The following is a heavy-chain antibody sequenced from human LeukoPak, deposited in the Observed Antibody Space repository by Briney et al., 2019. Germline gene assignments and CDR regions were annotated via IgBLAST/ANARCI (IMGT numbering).Heavy chain of an antibody. CDR2: ISSNGGST. CDR1: GFTFSSYA. D-gene: IGHD2-8*01. Sequence: GGSLRLSCSASGFTFSSYAMHWVRQAPGKGLEYVSAISSNGGSTYYADSVKGRFTISRDNSKNTLYLQMSSLRAEDTAVYYCVSGVLMVYAHFDYWGQGTLVTVSS. J-gene: IGHJ4*02. V-gene: IGHV3-64D*06. CDR3: VSGVLMVYAHFDY.